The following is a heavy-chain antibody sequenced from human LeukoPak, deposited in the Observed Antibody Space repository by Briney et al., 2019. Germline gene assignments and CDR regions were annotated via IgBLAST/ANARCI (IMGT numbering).Heavy chain of an antibody. CDR3: ARDLGNDYDFWSGYYTFDY. V-gene: IGHV3-74*01. CDR1: GFTFSSYW. Sequence: SGGSLRLSCAASGFTFSSYWMHWVRQAPGKGLVWVSRINSDVSSTSYADSVKGRFTISRDNAKNTLYLQINSLRAEDTAVDYCARDLGNDYDFWSGYYTFDYWGQGTLVTVSS. D-gene: IGHD3-3*01. CDR2: INSDVSST. J-gene: IGHJ4*02.